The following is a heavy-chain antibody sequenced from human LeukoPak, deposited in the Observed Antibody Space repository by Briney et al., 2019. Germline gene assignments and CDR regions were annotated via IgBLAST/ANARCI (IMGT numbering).Heavy chain of an antibody. CDR3: AKGYSSGSSYCFDY. CDR1: GYTLTGYY. Sequence: ASVKASCKASGYTLTGYYMHWMRQAPGQGLEWMGWIIPDSGGPYYAQKFQGRVTMTRDTSISTAYMELSRLRPDDTAVYYCAKGYSSGSSYCFDYWGQGTLVTVSS. J-gene: IGHJ4*02. D-gene: IGHD6-19*01. V-gene: IGHV1-2*02. CDR2: IIPDSGGP.